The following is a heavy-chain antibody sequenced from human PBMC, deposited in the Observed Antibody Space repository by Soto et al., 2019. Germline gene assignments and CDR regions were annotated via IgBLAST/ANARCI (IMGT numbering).Heavy chain of an antibody. Sequence: EVQLVESGGGLVQPGGSLRLSCAASGFTFSSYSMNWVRQAPGKGLEWVSYISSSSSTIYYADSVKGRFTISRDNAKNSLYLQMNSLRAEDTAVYYCASFGPDYYFWSGYPNWFDPWGQGTLVTVSS. CDR1: GFTFSSYS. J-gene: IGHJ5*02. CDR2: ISSSSSTI. D-gene: IGHD3-3*01. V-gene: IGHV3-48*01. CDR3: ASFGPDYYFWSGYPNWFDP.